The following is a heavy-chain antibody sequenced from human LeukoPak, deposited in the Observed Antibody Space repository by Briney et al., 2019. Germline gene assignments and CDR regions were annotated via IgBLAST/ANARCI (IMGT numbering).Heavy chain of an antibody. J-gene: IGHJ3*02. CDR2: IYPGDSDT. D-gene: IGHD6-13*01. CDR3: ARHQFGRSWQQLVPDAFDI. V-gene: IGHV5-51*01. CDR1: GYSFPGYW. Sequence: VESLKISCKGSGYSFPGYWIAWVRQIPGKGLEWMGIIYPGDSDTRYSPSFQGQVTISADKSISTAYLQWSSLKASDTAMYYCARHQFGRSWQQLVPDAFDIWGQGTMVTVSS.